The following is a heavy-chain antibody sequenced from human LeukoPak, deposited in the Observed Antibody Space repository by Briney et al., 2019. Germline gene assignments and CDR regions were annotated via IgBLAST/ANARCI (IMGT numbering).Heavy chain of an antibody. J-gene: IGHJ5*02. CDR1: GASLSVSGSD. Sequence: PSATLSLTCTVSGASLSVSGSDWGWVRQPPGKGLEWIVSIYYSGSTYYSPSLESRVTMSVDTSKNQFSLKLSSLTATDTAVYYGLSGHDNAFDPWGQGTLVTVSP. V-gene: IGHV4-39*01. D-gene: IGHD3-9*01. CDR3: LSGHDNAFDP. CDR2: IYYSGST.